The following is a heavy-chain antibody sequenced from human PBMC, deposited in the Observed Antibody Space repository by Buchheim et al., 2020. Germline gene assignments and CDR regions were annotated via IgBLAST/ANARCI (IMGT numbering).Heavy chain of an antibody. CDR3: AEAIRASDY. D-gene: IGHD3-10*01. V-gene: IGHV3-23*01. CDR2: ISDSGVST. J-gene: IGHJ4*02. Sequence: EVQLLESGGGLVQPGGSLRLSCAASGFTFSSYAMSWVRQAPGTGLEWVSSISDSGVSTSFADSVKGRFTISRDHSTTTLYLQMNSLRAEDTAVYYCAEAIRASDYWGQGTL. CDR1: GFTFSSYA.